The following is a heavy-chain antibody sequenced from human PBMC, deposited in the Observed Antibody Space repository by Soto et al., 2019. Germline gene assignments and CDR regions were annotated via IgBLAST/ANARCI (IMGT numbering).Heavy chain of an antibody. D-gene: IGHD5-12*01. CDR3: ARGQEGVVATH. CDR1: GGSLSGYY. V-gene: IGHV4-34*01. Sequence: QVQLQQRGAGLLKPSETLSLNCAVNGGSLSGYYWSWIRQPPGKGLEWIGEIKDGGYTNYSPSLKSRATISSDRSNNQFSLRLNSVTAADTGVYYCARGQEGVVATHWDQGALVTVSS. CDR2: IKDGGYT. J-gene: IGHJ4*02.